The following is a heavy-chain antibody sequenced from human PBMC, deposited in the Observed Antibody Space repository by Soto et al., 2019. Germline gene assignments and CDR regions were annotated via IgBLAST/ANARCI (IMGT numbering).Heavy chain of an antibody. D-gene: IGHD3-10*01. J-gene: IGHJ3*01. CDR2: VHGTATTM. CDR1: GLTFSRYE. V-gene: IGHV3-48*03. Sequence: PGGSLRLSCAASGLTFSRYEMNWVRRAAWRGLELIAYVHGTATTMFSADAVKGRFTISRDNANNCLSLQLTRLRPEDTAVYYWAARSGGGGAFDFWGQGTMVTVS. CDR3: AARSGGGGAFDF.